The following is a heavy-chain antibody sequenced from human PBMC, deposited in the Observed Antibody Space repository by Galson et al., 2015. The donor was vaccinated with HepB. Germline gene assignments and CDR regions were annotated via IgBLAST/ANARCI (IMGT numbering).Heavy chain of an antibody. CDR1: GFTFSSYA. J-gene: IGHJ4*02. V-gene: IGHV3-23*01. Sequence: SLRLSCAASGFTFSSYAMPWVRQAPGEGLEWVSAISGSGHSTYYADSVKGRFTISRDNSKNTLYLQMNSLRAEDTAVYYCAKDRHYEFWNSYFDYWGQGTLVTVSS. D-gene: IGHD3-3*01. CDR3: AKDRHYEFWNSYFDY. CDR2: ISGSGHST.